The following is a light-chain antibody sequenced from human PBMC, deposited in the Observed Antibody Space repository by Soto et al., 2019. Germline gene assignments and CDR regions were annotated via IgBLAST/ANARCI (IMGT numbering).Light chain of an antibody. CDR1: QDIRGA. Sequence: AIQLTQSPSSLSASVGDRVTITCRASQDIRGALAWYQQKPGKAPKILIYDVSSLQSGVPSRFSGSSSGTDFTLTISGLQPEDFATYYCQQFISYPIIFGQGTRLDIK. V-gene: IGKV1-13*02. CDR2: DVS. J-gene: IGKJ5*01. CDR3: QQFISYPII.